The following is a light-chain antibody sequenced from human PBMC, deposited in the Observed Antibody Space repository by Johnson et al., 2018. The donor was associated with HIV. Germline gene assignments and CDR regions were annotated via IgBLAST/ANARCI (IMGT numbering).Light chain of an antibody. J-gene: IGLJ1*01. CDR3: GTWDSSLSAV. Sequence: QSVLTQPPSVSAAPGQKVTISCSGNRSNIGDNFVSWYQHLPGTAPKLLVYDNSKRPSGIPDRFSGSKSGTSATLGITGLQTGDEADYYCGTWDSSLSAVFGTGTKVTVL. CDR2: DNS. CDR1: RSNIGDNF. V-gene: IGLV1-51*01.